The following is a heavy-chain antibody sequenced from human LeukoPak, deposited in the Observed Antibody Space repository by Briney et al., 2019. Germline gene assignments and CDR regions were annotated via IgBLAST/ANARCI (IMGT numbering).Heavy chain of an antibody. CDR2: ISSGGGTT. J-gene: IGHJ4*02. V-gene: IGHV3-23*01. CDR3: AKDRSGSGYFDY. Sequence: GGSLRLSCAASGFTFSSHAMSWVRQAPGKGLEWVSRISSGGGTTDYTDSVKGRFTISRDTSKNTLYLQMNSLRAEDTAVYYCAKDRSGSGYFDYWGQGTLVTVS. D-gene: IGHD3-10*01. CDR1: GFTFSSHA.